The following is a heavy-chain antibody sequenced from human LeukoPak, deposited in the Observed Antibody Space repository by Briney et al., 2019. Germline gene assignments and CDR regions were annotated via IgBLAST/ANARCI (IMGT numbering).Heavy chain of an antibody. CDR3: ARDLSPVVRASPMGY. D-gene: IGHD3-10*01. Sequence: GGSLRLSCAASGFTFTTYGMHWVRQSPGKGLEWGALITYDGYYKYYSDSVKGRFTISSDTSKNTLYLQMNSLRAEDTAVYYCARDLSPVVRASPMGYWGQGTLVTVSS. J-gene: IGHJ4*02. V-gene: IGHV3-30*03. CDR2: ITYDGYYK. CDR1: GFTFTTYG.